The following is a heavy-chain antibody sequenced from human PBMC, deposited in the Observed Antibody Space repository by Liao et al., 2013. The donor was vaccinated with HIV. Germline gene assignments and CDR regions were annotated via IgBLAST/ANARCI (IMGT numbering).Heavy chain of an antibody. J-gene: IGHJ4*02. CDR3: AREREVEAGDYFDH. CDR1: GGSITTFY. Sequence: QVQLQESGPGLVRPSETLSLTCTVSGGSITTFYWGWIRQPAGKRLEWIGRIDTSGSTDYNPSLKSRVTMSVDTSKSQFSLKLTSVTAADTAVYYCAREREVEAGDYFDHWGPGNPSVTVSS. CDR2: IDTSGST. V-gene: IGHV4-4*07. D-gene: IGHD1-14*01.